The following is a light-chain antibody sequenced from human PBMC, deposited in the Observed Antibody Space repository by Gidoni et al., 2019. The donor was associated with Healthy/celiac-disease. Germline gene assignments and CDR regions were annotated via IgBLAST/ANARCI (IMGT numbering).Light chain of an antibody. CDR2: GAS. CDR1: QSVSSSY. CDR3: QQYGSSVT. V-gene: IGKV3-20*01. Sequence: IVLTQSPGTLSLSPGERATLSCRASQSVSSSYLAWYQQKPGQAPRLLIYGASSRATGIPDRFSGSGSGTDFTLTISRLEPEDFAVYYCQQYGSSVTFXGXTKVEIK. J-gene: IGKJ4*01.